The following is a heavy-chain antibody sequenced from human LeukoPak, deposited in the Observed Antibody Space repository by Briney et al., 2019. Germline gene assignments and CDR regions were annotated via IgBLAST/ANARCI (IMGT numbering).Heavy chain of an antibody. CDR1: GFTFSSYS. CDR3: ARGGAAAALR. V-gene: IGHV3-21*01. Sequence: GGSLRLSCAASGFTFSSYSMNWVRQAPGKGLEWVSSITSSSSYIYYADSVKGRFTISRDNAKNSLYLQMNSLRAEDTAAYYCARGGAAAALRWGQGTLVTVSS. CDR2: ITSSSSYI. D-gene: IGHD6-13*01. J-gene: IGHJ1*01.